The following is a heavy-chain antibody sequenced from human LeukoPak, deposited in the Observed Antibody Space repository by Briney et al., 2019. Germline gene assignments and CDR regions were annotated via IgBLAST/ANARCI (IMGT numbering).Heavy chain of an antibody. CDR1: GFTFSDYY. J-gene: IGHJ4*02. D-gene: IGHD1-1*01. Sequence: GGSLRLSCAASGFTFSDYYMSWIHQAPGQGLEWVSYISSSGSTIYYADSVKGRFTISRDNAKNSLYLQMNSLRAEDTAVYYCARGAPAAHDPDYWGQGTLVTVSS. CDR2: ISSSGSTI. V-gene: IGHV3-11*01. CDR3: ARGAPAAHDPDY.